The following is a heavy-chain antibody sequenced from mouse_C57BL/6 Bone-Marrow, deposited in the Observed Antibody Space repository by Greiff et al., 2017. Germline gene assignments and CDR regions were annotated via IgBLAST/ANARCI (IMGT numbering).Heavy chain of an antibody. CDR2: ISSGGSYT. CDR1: GFTFSSYG. Sequence: EVKLVESGGDLVKPGGSLKLSCAASGFTFSSYGMSWVRQTPDKRLEWVATISSGGSYTYYPDSVKGRFTISRDNAKNTLYLQMSSLKSEDTAMYYCARHSLYYYGSSYFDYWGQGTTLTVSS. D-gene: IGHD1-1*01. CDR3: ARHSLYYYGSSYFDY. J-gene: IGHJ2*01. V-gene: IGHV5-6*01.